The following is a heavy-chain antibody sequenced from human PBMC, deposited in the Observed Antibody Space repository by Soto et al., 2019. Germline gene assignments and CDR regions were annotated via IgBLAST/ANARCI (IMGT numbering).Heavy chain of an antibody. CDR1: GFTFSSYA. CDR2: ISYDGSNK. J-gene: IGHJ6*02. D-gene: IGHD6-19*01. Sequence: HPGGSLRLSCAASGFTFSSYAMHWVRQAPGKGLEWVAVISYDGSNKYYADSVKGRFTISRDNSKNTLYLQMNSLRAEDTAVYYCARGSLRSGWGSYYYYGMDVWGQGTTVTVSS. V-gene: IGHV3-30-3*01. CDR3: ARGSLRSGWGSYYYYGMDV.